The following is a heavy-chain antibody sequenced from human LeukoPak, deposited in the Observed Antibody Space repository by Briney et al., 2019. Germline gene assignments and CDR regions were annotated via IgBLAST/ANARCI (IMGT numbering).Heavy chain of an antibody. Sequence: SETLSLTCTVFGDSVSSSNYYWAWFRQPPGGGLEWLGYIYYSGSTNYNPPLKSRVTISVDTSKDQFSLKLSSVTAADTAVYYCARGGFAYYYDSSGYYYFDYWGQGTLVTVSS. CDR3: ARGGFAYYYDSSGYYYFDY. J-gene: IGHJ4*02. CDR2: IYYSGST. CDR1: GDSVSSSNYY. D-gene: IGHD3-22*01. V-gene: IGHV4-61*01.